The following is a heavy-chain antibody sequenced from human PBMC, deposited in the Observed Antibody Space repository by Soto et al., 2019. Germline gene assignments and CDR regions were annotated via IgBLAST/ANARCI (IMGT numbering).Heavy chain of an antibody. Sequence: QLQLQESGPGLVKPSETLSLTCTVSGGSISSSSYYWGWIRQPPGKGLEWIGSIYYSGSTYYNPSLKSRVTISVDTSKNQFSLKLSSVTAADTAVYYCARHPGGLYDYIWGSYLDYWGQGTLVTVSS. V-gene: IGHV4-39*01. CDR3: ARHPGGLYDYIWGSYLDY. CDR1: GGSISSSSYY. CDR2: IYYSGST. J-gene: IGHJ4*02. D-gene: IGHD3-16*02.